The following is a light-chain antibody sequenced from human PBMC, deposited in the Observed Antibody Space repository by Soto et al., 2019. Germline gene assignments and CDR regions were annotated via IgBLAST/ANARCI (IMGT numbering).Light chain of an antibody. CDR2: DAS. V-gene: IGKV3-11*01. Sequence: EIVLTQSPATLSLSPGERATLSCGAGQSVSSYLAWYQQKPGQAPRLLIYDASNRATGIPARFSGSGSGTDFTLTISSLEPEDFAVYYCQQRSNWPPTFGQGTRLEIK. CDR3: QQRSNWPPT. CDR1: QSVSSY. J-gene: IGKJ5*01.